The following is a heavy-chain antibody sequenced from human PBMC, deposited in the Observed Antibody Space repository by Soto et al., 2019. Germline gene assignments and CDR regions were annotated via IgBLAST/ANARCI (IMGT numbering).Heavy chain of an antibody. CDR2: IYSGGGT. Sequence: EVQLVESGGGLVQPGGSLRLSCVASGFTVGSNYMFWVRQAPGKGLEWVSTIYSGGGTYYADSVKGRFTISRDNPKNTLYLQMNSLRAEDTAVYYCAGGNSNGYFDYWGQGTLVTVSS. V-gene: IGHV3-66*01. CDR3: AGGNSNGYFDY. CDR1: GFTVGSNY. D-gene: IGHD5-18*01. J-gene: IGHJ4*02.